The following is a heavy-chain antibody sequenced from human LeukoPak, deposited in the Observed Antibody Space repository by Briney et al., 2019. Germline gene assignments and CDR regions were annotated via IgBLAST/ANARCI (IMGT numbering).Heavy chain of an antibody. CDR2: MNPNSYNT. V-gene: IGHV1-8*01. CDR3: ARGRNPRLAGYCSGGSCYPFDY. J-gene: IGHJ4*02. CDR1: RYTFTNYD. Sequence: ASVKVSCKASRYTFTNYDINWVRQATGQGLEWMGWMNPNSYNTGYAQKFQGRVTMTRNTSISTAYMELSSLRSEDTAVYYCARGRNPRLAGYCSGGSCYPFDYWGQGTLVTVSS. D-gene: IGHD2-15*01.